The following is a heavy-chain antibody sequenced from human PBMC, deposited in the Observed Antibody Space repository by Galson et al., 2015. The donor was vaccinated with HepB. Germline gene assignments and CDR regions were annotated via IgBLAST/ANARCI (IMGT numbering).Heavy chain of an antibody. J-gene: IGHJ4*02. Sequence: SLRLSCAASGFTFSAYSMAWVRQAPGKGLEWVSAIDANSWATFYADSVKGRFTIFRDNSRNTLYMQMNSRRVEDTATYYCAKDRDIGAVSADDFDHWGRGPLFPVSS. CDR1: GFTFSAYS. CDR3: AKDRDIGAVSADDFDH. CDR2: IDANSWAT. D-gene: IGHD5-12*01. V-gene: IGHV3-23*01.